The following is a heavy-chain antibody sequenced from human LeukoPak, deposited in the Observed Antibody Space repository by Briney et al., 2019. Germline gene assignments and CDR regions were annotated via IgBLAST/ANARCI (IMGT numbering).Heavy chain of an antibody. CDR3: ARTKTYYDFWSGYSHY. CDR1: GFTFSSYS. CDR2: ISSSSSYI. J-gene: IGHJ4*02. Sequence: PGGSLRLSCAASGFTFSSYSMNWVRQAPGKGLEWVSSISSSSSYIYYADSVKGRFTISRDNAKNSLYLQVNSLRAEDTAVYYCARTKTYYDFWSGYSHYWGQGTLVTVSS. V-gene: IGHV3-21*01. D-gene: IGHD3-3*01.